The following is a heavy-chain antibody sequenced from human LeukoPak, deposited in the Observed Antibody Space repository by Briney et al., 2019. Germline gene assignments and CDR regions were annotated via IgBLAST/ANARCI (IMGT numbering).Heavy chain of an antibody. Sequence: SGGSLRLSCAASGFTFSSYAMHWVRQAPGKGLEWVAVISYDGSNKYYADSVKGRFTISRDNSKNTLYLQMNSLRAEDTAVYYCAKDGADVVVVAATPFFNLYMDVWGKGTTVTISS. CDR3: AKDGADVVVVAATPFFNLYMDV. J-gene: IGHJ6*03. V-gene: IGHV3-30*04. D-gene: IGHD2-15*01. CDR1: GFTFSSYA. CDR2: ISYDGSNK.